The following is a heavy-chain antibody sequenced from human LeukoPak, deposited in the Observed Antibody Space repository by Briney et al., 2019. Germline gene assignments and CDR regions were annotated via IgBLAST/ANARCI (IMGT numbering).Heavy chain of an antibody. J-gene: IGHJ3*02. Sequence: GGSLRLSCAASGFTFSSYSMNWVRQAPGKGLEWVSYISSSSSTIYYADSVKGRFTISRDNAKNSLYLQMNSLRAEDTTVYYCARESGYGGILSIWGQGTMVTVSS. CDR2: ISSSSSTI. CDR1: GFTFSSYS. CDR3: ARESGYGGILSI. D-gene: IGHD4-23*01. V-gene: IGHV3-48*01.